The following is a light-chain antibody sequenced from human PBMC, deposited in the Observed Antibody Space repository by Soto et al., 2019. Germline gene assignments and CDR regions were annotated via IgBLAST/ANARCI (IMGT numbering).Light chain of an antibody. CDR3: ASYKTSSTYV. J-gene: IGLJ1*01. CDR2: DVS. CDR1: SSDVGGYSY. V-gene: IGLV2-14*01. Sequence: QSVLTQPASVSGSHGQSIAISCTGTSSDVGGYSYVSWYQQQPGKAPKLVISDVSNRPSGVSDRFSGSKSGNTASLTISGLQTEDEADYYCASYKTSSTYVFGTGTKVTVL.